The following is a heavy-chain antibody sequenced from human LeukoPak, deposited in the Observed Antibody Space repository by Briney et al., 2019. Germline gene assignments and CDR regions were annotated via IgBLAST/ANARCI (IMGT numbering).Heavy chain of an antibody. D-gene: IGHD6-13*01. Sequence: ASVKVSCKASGGTFSSYAISWVRQAPGQGLEWMGWMNPNSGNTGYAQKFQGRVTMTRNTSISTAYMELSSLRSEDTAVYYCARAMGSSWTGLDYWGQGTLVTVSS. CDR3: ARAMGSSWTGLDY. CDR1: GGTFSSYA. CDR2: MNPNSGNT. V-gene: IGHV1-8*02. J-gene: IGHJ4*02.